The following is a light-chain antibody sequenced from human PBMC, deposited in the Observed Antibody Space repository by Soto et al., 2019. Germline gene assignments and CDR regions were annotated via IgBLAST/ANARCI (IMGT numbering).Light chain of an antibody. J-gene: IGLJ3*02. V-gene: IGLV2-14*01. Sequence: QSALTQPASVSGSPGQSITISCTGTSSDVGGYNYVSWYQQHPGKAPKLMIYEVSNRPSGVSNRFSGSKFGNTASLTISGLQAEDEADYYCSSYTRSSTRVFGGGTTLTVL. CDR2: EVS. CDR1: SSDVGGYNY. CDR3: SSYTRSSTRV.